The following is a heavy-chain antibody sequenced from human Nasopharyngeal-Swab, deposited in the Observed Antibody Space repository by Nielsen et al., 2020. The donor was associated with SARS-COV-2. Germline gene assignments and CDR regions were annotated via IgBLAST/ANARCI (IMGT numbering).Heavy chain of an antibody. D-gene: IGHD3-10*01. V-gene: IGHV4-34*01. Sequence: SETLSLTCAVYGGSFSGYYWSWIRQPPGKGLEWIGEINHSGSTNYNPSLKSRVTISVDTSKNQFSLKLSSVTAADTAVYYCARGSSTYYYGSGSYYVGKYYYYGMDVWGQGTTVIVSS. CDR2: INHSGST. CDR1: GGSFSGYY. J-gene: IGHJ6*02. CDR3: ARGSSTYYYGSGSYYVGKYYYYGMDV.